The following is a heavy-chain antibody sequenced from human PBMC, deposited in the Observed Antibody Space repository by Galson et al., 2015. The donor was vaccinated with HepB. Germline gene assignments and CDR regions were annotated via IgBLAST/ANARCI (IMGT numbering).Heavy chain of an antibody. D-gene: IGHD3-22*01. Sequence: SLRLSCAASGFTFSSYGMHWVRQAPGKGLEWVAVISYDGSNKYYADSVKGRFTISRDNSKNTLYLQMNSLRAEDTAVYYCAKDLYYYDSSGYQDGMDVWGQGTTVTVSS. V-gene: IGHV3-30*18. J-gene: IGHJ6*02. CDR2: ISYDGSNK. CDR1: GFTFSSYG. CDR3: AKDLYYYDSSGYQDGMDV.